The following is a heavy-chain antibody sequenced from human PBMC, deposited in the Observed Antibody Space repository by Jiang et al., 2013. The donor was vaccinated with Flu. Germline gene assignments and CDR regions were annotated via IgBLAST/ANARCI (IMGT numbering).Heavy chain of an antibody. CDR2: IYYSGST. CDR3: ARGDSGWYPRDY. J-gene: IGHJ4*02. Sequence: EWIGYIYYSGSTNXNPSLKSRVTISIDTSKNQFSLKLSSVTAADTAVYYCARGDSGWYPRDYWGQGTLVTVSS. V-gene: IGHV4-59*09. D-gene: IGHD6-19*01.